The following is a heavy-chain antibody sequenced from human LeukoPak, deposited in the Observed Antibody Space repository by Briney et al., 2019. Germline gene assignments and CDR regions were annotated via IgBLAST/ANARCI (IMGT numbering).Heavy chain of an antibody. V-gene: IGHV1-69*05. CDR3: ARDRRYYDFWSGYPPHYIYYYMDV. CDR1: GGTFSSYA. J-gene: IGHJ6*03. D-gene: IGHD3-3*01. CDR2: IIPIFGTA. Sequence: SSVKVSCKASGGTFSSYAVSWVRQAPGQGLEWMGGIIPIFGTANYAQKFQGRVTITTDESTSTAYMELSSLTSEDTAVYYCARDRRYYDFWSGYPPHYIYYYMDVWGKGTTVTVSS.